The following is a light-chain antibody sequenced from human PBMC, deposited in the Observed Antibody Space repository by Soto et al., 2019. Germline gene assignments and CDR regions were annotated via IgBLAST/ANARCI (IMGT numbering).Light chain of an antibody. Sequence: DIQMTHSPSSLSASVGDRVTITCRANQTITTYLNWYQHKPGKAPKLLIYAEISLQSGVPSRLSGSGSGKDLTLTISSLQPEDFATYYCKQTYSTQHTFGQGTKVDIX. CDR2: AEI. CDR3: KQTYSTQHT. CDR1: QTITTY. V-gene: IGKV1-39*01. J-gene: IGKJ2*01.